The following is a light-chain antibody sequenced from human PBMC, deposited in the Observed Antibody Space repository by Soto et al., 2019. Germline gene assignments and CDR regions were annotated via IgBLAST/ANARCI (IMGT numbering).Light chain of an antibody. CDR1: QGVSSS. CDR3: QQRSNWRLT. Sequence: EIVLTQSPATLSLSPGERATLSCRASQGVSSSLAWYQQKPGQAPRLLIYDASNRATGIPARFSGSGSGTDFTLTISSLEPEDFAVYYCQQRSNWRLTFGGGTKVEIK. V-gene: IGKV3-11*01. CDR2: DAS. J-gene: IGKJ4*01.